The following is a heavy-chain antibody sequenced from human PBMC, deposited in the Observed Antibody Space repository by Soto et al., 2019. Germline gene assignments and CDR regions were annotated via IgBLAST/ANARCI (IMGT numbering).Heavy chain of an antibody. CDR2: IYYSGST. CDR3: ARDDGYYDILTGPGRLDA. CDR1: GGSISSGGYF. D-gene: IGHD3-9*01. V-gene: IGHV4-31*03. Sequence: SETLSLTCTVSGGSISSGGYFWTWIRQHPGKGLEWIGYIYYSGSTYYNPSLKSRVTISVDTSKNQFSLKLSSVTAADTAVYYCARDDGYYDILTGPGRLDAWGQGTRVTVSS. J-gene: IGHJ5*02.